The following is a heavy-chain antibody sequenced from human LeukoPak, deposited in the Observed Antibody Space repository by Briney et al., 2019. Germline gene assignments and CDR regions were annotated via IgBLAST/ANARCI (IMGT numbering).Heavy chain of an antibody. Sequence: PSETLSLTCTVSGASISSSSYYWGWIRQPPGKGLEWIGSFYYTGSIYYNPSVKSRVTISVDTSKSQLSLKLSSVTAADTAVYYCAREVRYVWDWFDPWGQGTLVTVSS. J-gene: IGHJ5*02. CDR3: AREVRYVWDWFDP. CDR2: FYYTGSI. CDR1: GASISSSSYY. V-gene: IGHV4-39*07. D-gene: IGHD3-16*01.